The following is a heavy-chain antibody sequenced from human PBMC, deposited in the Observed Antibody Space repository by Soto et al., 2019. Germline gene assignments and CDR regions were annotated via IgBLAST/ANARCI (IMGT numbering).Heavy chain of an antibody. Sequence: PGESLKISCKGSGYSFTSYWIGWVRQMPGKGLEWMGIIYPGDSDTRHSPSFQGQVTISADKSISTAYLQWSSLKASDTAMYYCARHGYCTNGVCYREPFDPWGQGTLVTVPQ. CDR1: GYSFTSYW. J-gene: IGHJ5*02. CDR2: IYPGDSDT. CDR3: ARHGYCTNGVCYREPFDP. V-gene: IGHV5-51*01. D-gene: IGHD2-8*01.